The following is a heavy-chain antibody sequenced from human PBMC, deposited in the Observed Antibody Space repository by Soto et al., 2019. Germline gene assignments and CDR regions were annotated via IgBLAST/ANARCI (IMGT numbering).Heavy chain of an antibody. CDR3: ARVVPAARQYYYYYYIDV. CDR1: GFTFSSYS. Sequence: EVQLVESGGGLVQPGGSLRLSCAASGFTFSSYSMNWVRQAPGKGLEWVSYISSSSSTIYYADSVKGRFTISRDNAKNALYLHMNSLRAEDTAVYYCARVVPAARQYYYYYYIDVCGKGTTVTVSS. J-gene: IGHJ6*03. D-gene: IGHD2-2*01. V-gene: IGHV3-48*01. CDR2: ISSSSSTI.